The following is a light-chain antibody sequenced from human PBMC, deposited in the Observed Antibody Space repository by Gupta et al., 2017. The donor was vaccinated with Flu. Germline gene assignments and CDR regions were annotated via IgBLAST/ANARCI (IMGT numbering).Light chain of an antibody. CDR2: GAS. J-gene: IGKJ1*01. CDR1: QSVSSSY. V-gene: IGKV3-20*01. CDR3: QQYGSSPYT. Sequence: EIVFTQSPATLSLSPGERATLSCRASQSVSSSYLAWYQQKPGQAPRLLIYGASSRATGIPDRFSGSGSGTEFTLTISRLEPEDFAVYYCQQYGSSPYTFGQGTKVEIK.